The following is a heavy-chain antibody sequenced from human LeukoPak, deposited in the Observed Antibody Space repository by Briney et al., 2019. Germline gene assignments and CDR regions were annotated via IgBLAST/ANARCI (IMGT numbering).Heavy chain of an antibody. Sequence: GGSLRLSCAASGFTFSSYSMNWVRQAPGKGLEWVSYISSSSSTIYYADSVKGRFTISRDNAKNSLYLQMNSLRAEDTAVYYCAKDLIILTGYYGVDYWGQGTLVTVSS. J-gene: IGHJ4*02. CDR3: AKDLIILTGYYGVDY. CDR2: ISSSSSTI. D-gene: IGHD3-9*01. CDR1: GFTFSSYS. V-gene: IGHV3-48*01.